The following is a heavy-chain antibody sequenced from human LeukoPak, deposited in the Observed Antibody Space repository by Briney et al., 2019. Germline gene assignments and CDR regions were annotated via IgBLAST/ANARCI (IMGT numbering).Heavy chain of an antibody. Sequence: SETLSLTCAVYGGSFSGYYWSWIRQPPGKGLEWIGEINHSGSTNYNPSLKSRVTISVDTSKNQFSLKLSSVTAADTPVYYCASGLGIGGSYLNFNWFDPWGQGTLVTVSS. J-gene: IGHJ5*02. V-gene: IGHV4-34*01. CDR3: ASGLGIGGSYLNFNWFDP. CDR2: INHSGST. CDR1: GGSFSGYY. D-gene: IGHD1-26*01.